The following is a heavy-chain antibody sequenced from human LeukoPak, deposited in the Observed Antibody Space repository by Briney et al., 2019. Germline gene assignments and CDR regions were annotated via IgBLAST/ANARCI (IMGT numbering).Heavy chain of an antibody. CDR1: GFTFSSYG. D-gene: IGHD6-13*01. CDR3: AKDRIAAAGTFGY. V-gene: IGHV3-23*01. CDR2: ISGSGGST. J-gene: IGHJ4*02. Sequence: GGTLRLSCAASGFTFSSYGMSWVRQAPGKGLEWVSAISGSGGSTYYADSVKGRFTISRDNSKNTLYLQMNSLRAEDTAVYYCAKDRIAAAGTFGYWGQGTLVTVSS.